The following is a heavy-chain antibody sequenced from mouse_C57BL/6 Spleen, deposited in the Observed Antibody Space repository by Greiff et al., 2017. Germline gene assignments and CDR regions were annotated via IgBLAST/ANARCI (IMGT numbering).Heavy chain of an antibody. Sequence: EVHLVESGGGLVKPGGSLKLSCAASGFTFSSYAMSWVRQTPEKRLEWVAPISDGGSYTYYPDNVKGRFTISRDNAKNNLYLQMSHLKSQDTAMYYCARDGDYFSLDDWGQGTTLTVSS. D-gene: IGHD2-13*01. CDR1: GFTFSSYA. CDR3: ARDGDYFSLDD. CDR2: ISDGGSYT. V-gene: IGHV5-4*01. J-gene: IGHJ2*01.